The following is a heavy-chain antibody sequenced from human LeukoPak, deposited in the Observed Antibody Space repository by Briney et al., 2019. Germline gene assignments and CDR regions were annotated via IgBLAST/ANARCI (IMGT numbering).Heavy chain of an antibody. Sequence: PSETLSLTCAVYGGSFSGYYWSWIRQPPGKGLEWIGEINHSGSTNYNPSLKSRATISVDTSKNQFILKVNSVTAADTAVYYCARTTVVTSSAFDIWGQGTLVTVSP. V-gene: IGHV4-34*01. J-gene: IGHJ3*02. D-gene: IGHD4-23*01. CDR3: ARTTVVTSSAFDI. CDR1: GGSFSGYY. CDR2: INHSGST.